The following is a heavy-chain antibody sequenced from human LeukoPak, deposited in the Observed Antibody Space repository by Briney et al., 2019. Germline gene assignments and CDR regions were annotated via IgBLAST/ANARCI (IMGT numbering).Heavy chain of an antibody. Sequence: GGSLRLSCAASGFTFSDYYMSWIRQPPGKRLEYISYISSSSSTINYADSVKGRFTISRDNAKNSLYLQMSSLRAEDTAVYYCARVGGWYEVDYWGQGTLVTVSS. D-gene: IGHD6-19*01. CDR3: ARVGGWYEVDY. J-gene: IGHJ4*02. CDR1: GFTFSDYY. CDR2: ISSSSSTI. V-gene: IGHV3-11*04.